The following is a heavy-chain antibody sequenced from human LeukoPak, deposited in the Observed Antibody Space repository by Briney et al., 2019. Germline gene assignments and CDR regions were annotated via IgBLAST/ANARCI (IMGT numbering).Heavy chain of an antibody. CDR3: ARVRYDILTGAFDI. D-gene: IGHD3-9*01. J-gene: IGHJ3*02. CDR1: GYTFTSYG. CDR2: IIPIFGAS. Sequence: SVKLSCRASGYTFTSYGISWVRQAPGQGLEWMGGIIPIFGASNYAQKFQGRVTITADESTSTAYMELSSLRSEDTAVYYCARVRYDILTGAFDIWGQGTMVTVSS. V-gene: IGHV1-69*13.